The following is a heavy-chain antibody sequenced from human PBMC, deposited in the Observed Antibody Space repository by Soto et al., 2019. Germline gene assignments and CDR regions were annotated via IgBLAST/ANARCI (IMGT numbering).Heavy chain of an antibody. CDR3: AREVVSSGYNFFRFDP. D-gene: IGHD6-19*01. CDR2: VYHTGRT. Sequence: LSLTFTVSGGSFKSGSYSWSWIRQPPGKGLEWIRYVYHTGRTSYNPSLKGRVSISMDTSKNKFSLNLDCVTAADTAVYFCAREVVSSGYNFFRFDPWGQGTLVTVSS. V-gene: IGHV4-61*01. CDR1: GGSFKSGSYS. J-gene: IGHJ5*02.